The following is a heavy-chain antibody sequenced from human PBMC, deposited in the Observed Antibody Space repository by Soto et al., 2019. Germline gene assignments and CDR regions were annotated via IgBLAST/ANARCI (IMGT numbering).Heavy chain of an antibody. CDR2: IYYSGST. Sequence: QVQLQESGPGLVKPSQTLSLTCTVSGGSISSGGYYWSWIRQHPGKGLEWIGYIYYSGSTYYNPSLNSRVTISVDTSKNHFSLKLSSVTAADTAVYYCARSPEATVTAFDYWGQGTLVTVSS. CDR1: GGSISSGGYY. CDR3: ARSPEATVTAFDY. V-gene: IGHV4-31*03. J-gene: IGHJ4*02. D-gene: IGHD4-17*01.